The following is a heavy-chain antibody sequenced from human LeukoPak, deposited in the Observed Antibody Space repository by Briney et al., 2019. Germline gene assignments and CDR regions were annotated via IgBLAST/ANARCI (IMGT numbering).Heavy chain of an antibody. D-gene: IGHD3-3*01. V-gene: IGHV1-69*05. CDR2: IIPIFGTA. Sequence: SVKVSCKASGGTFSSYAISWVRQAPGQGLEWMGGIIPIFGTANYAQKFQGRVTITTDESTSTAYMELSSLRSEDTAVYYCARDTHYDFWSGYYSNNWFDPWGQGTLVTVSS. J-gene: IGHJ5*02. CDR3: ARDTHYDFWSGYYSNNWFDP. CDR1: GGTFSSYA.